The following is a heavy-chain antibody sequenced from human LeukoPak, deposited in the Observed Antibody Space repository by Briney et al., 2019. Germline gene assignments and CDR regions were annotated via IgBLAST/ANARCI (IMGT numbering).Heavy chain of an antibody. D-gene: IGHD2-15*01. Sequence: ASVKVSCKASGYTSTSYDINWVRQATGQGLEWMGWMNPNSGNTGYAQKFQGRVTMTRNTSISTAYMELSSLRSEDTAVYYCARARGERVVVAAYWGQGTLVTVSS. CDR1: GYTSTSYD. CDR3: ARARGERVVVAAY. CDR2: MNPNSGNT. J-gene: IGHJ4*02. V-gene: IGHV1-8*01.